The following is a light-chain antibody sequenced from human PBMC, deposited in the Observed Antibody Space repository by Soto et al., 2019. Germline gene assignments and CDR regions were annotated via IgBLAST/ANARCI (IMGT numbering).Light chain of an antibody. CDR3: QQRADWPIT. CDR1: QYITIY. J-gene: IGKJ5*01. CDR2: DAS. Sequence: EIVLTQSPATLSLSPGERATLSCRASQYITIYLAWYQQKPGQAPRLLIYDASNRATGIPARFSGSGSGTDFTLTISLEPDDFAVYYCQQRADWPITFGQGTRLEIK. V-gene: IGKV3-11*01.